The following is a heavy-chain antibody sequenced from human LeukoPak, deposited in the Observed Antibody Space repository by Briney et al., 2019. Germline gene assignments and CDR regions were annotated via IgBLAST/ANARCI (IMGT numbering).Heavy chain of an antibody. CDR2: ISYDGSNK. Sequence: GRSLRLSCAASGFTFSSYAMHWVRQAPGKGLEWVAVISYDGSNKYYADSVKGRFTISRDNSKNTLYLQMNSLRAGDTAVYYCAKGRGNGDYVGGLDYWGQGTLVTVSS. CDR3: AKGRGNGDYVGGLDY. J-gene: IGHJ4*02. V-gene: IGHV3-30*04. CDR1: GFTFSSYA. D-gene: IGHD4-17*01.